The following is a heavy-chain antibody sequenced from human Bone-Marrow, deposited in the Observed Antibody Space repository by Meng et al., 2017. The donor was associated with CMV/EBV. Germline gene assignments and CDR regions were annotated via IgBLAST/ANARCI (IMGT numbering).Heavy chain of an antibody. V-gene: IGHV1-2*02. J-gene: IGHJ6*02. CDR3: ASGQQLDGWGEGYYYYYGMDV. Sequence: ASVKVSCKASGYTFTGYYMHWVRQAPGQGLEWMGWINPNSGGTNYAQKFQGRVTMTRDTSISIAYMELSRLRSDDTAVYYCASGQQLDGWGEGYYYYYGMDVWGQGTTVTVSS. CDR1: GYTFTGYY. D-gene: IGHD6-13*01. CDR2: INPNSGGT.